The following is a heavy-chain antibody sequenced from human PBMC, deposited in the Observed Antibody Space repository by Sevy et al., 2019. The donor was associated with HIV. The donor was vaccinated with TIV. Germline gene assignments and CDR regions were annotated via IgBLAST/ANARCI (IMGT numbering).Heavy chain of an antibody. Sequence: WGSLRLSCAASGFTFSTYAMTWVRQAPGKGLEWVSSVSHTGDNIYYADSVRGRFTISRDNSKSTLHLHMGSLRAEDTAVYYCAGRKVGDFWSGSLRGPWAGGPLFDYWGQGTLVTVSS. CDR3: AGRKVGDFWSGSLRGPWAGGPLFDY. J-gene: IGHJ4*02. V-gene: IGHV3-23*01. D-gene: IGHD3-3*01. CDR1: GFTFSTYA. CDR2: VSHTGDNI.